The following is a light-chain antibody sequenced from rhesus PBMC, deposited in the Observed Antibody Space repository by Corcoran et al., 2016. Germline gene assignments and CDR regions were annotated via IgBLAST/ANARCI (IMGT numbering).Light chain of an antibody. Sequence: DIQMTQSPSSLSASVGDRVTISCRASQDISNWMAWYQQKPGKAPKLLIYRASNLETGVPSRFSGSVSGTDFILTISSLQPEDIATYYCQQHDNSPWTFGQGTKVEIQ. CDR2: RAS. J-gene: IGKJ1*01. CDR1: QDISNW. V-gene: IGKV1-69*01. CDR3: QQHDNSPWT.